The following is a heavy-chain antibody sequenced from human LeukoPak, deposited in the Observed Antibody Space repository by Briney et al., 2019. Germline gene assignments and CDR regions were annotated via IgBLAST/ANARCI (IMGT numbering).Heavy chain of an antibody. J-gene: IGHJ5*02. CDR1: GGTFSSYA. V-gene: IGHV1-69*13. CDR3: ARVVSVLRYFDWLSPHNWFDP. D-gene: IGHD3-9*01. Sequence: ASVKVSCKASGGTFSSYAISRVRQAPGQGLEWMGGIIPIFGTANYAQKFQGRVTITADESTSTAYMELSSLRSEDTAVYYCARVVSVLRYFDWLSPHNWFDPWGQGTLVTVSS. CDR2: IIPIFGTA.